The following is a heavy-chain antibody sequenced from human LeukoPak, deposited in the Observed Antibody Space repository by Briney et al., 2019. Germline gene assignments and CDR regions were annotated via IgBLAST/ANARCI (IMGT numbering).Heavy chain of an antibody. V-gene: IGHV1-18*01. Sequence: ASVKVSCKASGYTFTSYVISSVRQAPGQGLEWMGWIGAYNGNTNYAQKLQGRVTMTTDTSASTAYMELRSLRSDDTAVYYCARDPHEAFDSPFNSFDPWGQGTLVTVSS. D-gene: IGHD3-9*01. CDR2: IGAYNGNT. J-gene: IGHJ5*02. CDR1: GYTFTSYV. CDR3: ARDPHEAFDSPFNSFDP.